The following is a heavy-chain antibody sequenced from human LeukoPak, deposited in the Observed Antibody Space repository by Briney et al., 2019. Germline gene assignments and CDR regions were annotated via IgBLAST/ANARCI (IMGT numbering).Heavy chain of an antibody. D-gene: IGHD4-11*01. CDR2: ISSSGSTI. CDR1: GFTFSDYY. Sequence: GGSLRLSCAASGFTFSDYYMSWIRQASGKGLEWVSYISSSGSTIYYADSVKGRFTISRDNAKNSLYLQMNSLRAEDTAVYYCARGKVTPEPNFDYWGQGTLVTVSS. CDR3: ARGKVTPEPNFDY. V-gene: IGHV3-11*01. J-gene: IGHJ4*02.